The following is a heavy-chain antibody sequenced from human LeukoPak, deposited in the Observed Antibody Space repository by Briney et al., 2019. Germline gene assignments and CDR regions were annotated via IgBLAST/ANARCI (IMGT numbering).Heavy chain of an antibody. V-gene: IGHV3-23*01. Sequence: GGSLRLSCAASGFTFSSYAMSWVRQAPGKGLEWVSAISGSGSSTYYADSVKGRFTISRDNSKNTLYLQMNSLRAEDTAVYYCARDLFEYYYDSSGYFDYWGQGTLVTVSS. J-gene: IGHJ4*02. CDR2: ISGSGSST. D-gene: IGHD3-22*01. CDR3: ARDLFEYYYDSSGYFDY. CDR1: GFTFSSYA.